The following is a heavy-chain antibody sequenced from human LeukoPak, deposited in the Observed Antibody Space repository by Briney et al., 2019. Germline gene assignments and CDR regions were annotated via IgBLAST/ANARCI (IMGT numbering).Heavy chain of an antibody. V-gene: IGHV3-23*01. D-gene: IGHD6-13*01. CDR3: ARDPSRSWWGYFDY. J-gene: IGHJ4*02. CDR2: FSESSGSA. Sequence: PGGSLRLSCAASGFTLSSHAMSWVRQAPGKGLEWISSFSESSGSAHYADSVKGRFTISRDISKNTLYLRMNSLRAEDTAVYYCARDPSRSWWGYFDYWGQGALVTVSS. CDR1: GFTLSSHA.